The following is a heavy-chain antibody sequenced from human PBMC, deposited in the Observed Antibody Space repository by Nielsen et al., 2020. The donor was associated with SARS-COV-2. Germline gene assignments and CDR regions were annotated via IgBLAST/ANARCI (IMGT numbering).Heavy chain of an antibody. CDR1: GYSISSGYY. J-gene: IGHJ4*02. D-gene: IGHD1-26*01. CDR3: ARSPGSGSYLFDY. CDR2: IYHSGST. Sequence: SETLSLTCTVSGYSISSGYYWGWIRQPPGKGLEWIGSIYHSGSTYYNPSLKSRVTISVDTSKNQFFLKLSSVTAADTAVYYCARSPGSGSYLFDYWGQGTLVTVSS. V-gene: IGHV4-38-2*02.